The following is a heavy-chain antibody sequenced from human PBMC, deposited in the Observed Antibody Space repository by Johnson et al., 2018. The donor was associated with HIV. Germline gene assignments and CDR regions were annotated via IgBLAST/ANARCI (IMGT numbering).Heavy chain of an antibody. CDR2: IKQDGSEK. D-gene: IGHD3-22*01. V-gene: IGHV3-7*05. CDR1: GFTFSSYW. Sequence: VQLVESGGGLVQPGGSLRLSCAASGFTFSSYWMSWVRQAPGKGLEWVANIKQDGSEKYYVDSVKGRFTISRDNAKNSLYLQMNSLRAEDTAVYYCAREGTKDSSGLDVGAFDIWGQGTMVTVSS. J-gene: IGHJ3*02. CDR3: AREGTKDSSGLDVGAFDI.